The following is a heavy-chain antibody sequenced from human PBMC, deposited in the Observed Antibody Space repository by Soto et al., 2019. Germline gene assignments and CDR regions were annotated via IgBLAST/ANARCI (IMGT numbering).Heavy chain of an antibody. CDR2: IYWDDDK. J-gene: IGHJ3*02. Sequence: QITLKESGPTLVKPTQTLTLTCTFSGFSLSTSGVGVGWIRQPPGKALEWLALIYWDDDKRYSPSLKSRLTITDAAXXNXVXXTITNIDPVDTATYYCAHTSMIVEVTTGENYAFDIWGQGTMVTVSS. V-gene: IGHV2-5*02. CDR1: GFSLSTSGVG. D-gene: IGHD3-22*01. CDR3: AHTSMIVEVTTGENYAFDI.